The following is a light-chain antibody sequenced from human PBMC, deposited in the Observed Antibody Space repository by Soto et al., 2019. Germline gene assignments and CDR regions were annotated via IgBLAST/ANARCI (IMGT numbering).Light chain of an antibody. Sequence: QSALTQPPSASGSPGQSVTISCTGTSSDVGGYNYVSWYQQHPGKAPKLIIYEVSKMPSGVPARFSGSKSGNTASLTVSGLQADDEADYFCSSFAGSNTFVFGGGTKLTVL. CDR3: SSFAGSNTFV. V-gene: IGLV2-8*01. CDR1: SSDVGGYNY. J-gene: IGLJ2*01. CDR2: EVS.